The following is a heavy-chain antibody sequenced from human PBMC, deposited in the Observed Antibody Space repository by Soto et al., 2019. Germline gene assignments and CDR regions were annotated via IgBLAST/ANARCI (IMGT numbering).Heavy chain of an antibody. CDR3: ASDYCSSTSCPSGHGFDI. Sequence: PGGSLRLSCAASGFTFSSYGMHWFRQAPGKGLEWVAVISYDGSNKYYADSVKGRLTISRDNSKNTLDLQMNSLTAEDTAVYYCASDYCSSTSCPSGHGFDIWGQGTMVTVSS. CDR2: ISYDGSNK. D-gene: IGHD2-2*01. CDR1: GFTFSSYG. V-gene: IGHV3-30*03. J-gene: IGHJ3*02.